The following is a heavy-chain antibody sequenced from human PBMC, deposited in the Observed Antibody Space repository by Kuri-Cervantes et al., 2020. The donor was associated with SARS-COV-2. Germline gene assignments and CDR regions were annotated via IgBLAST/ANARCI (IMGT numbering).Heavy chain of an antibody. D-gene: IGHD1-14*01. CDR3: AQQQVQPVGTLDS. Sequence: GESLKISCAASGFTFSSYWMHWVRPAPGKGLEWVSRMNGDGRNPTYADSVKGRFAIVRDNSKNTSFLQMNSLVADDTGGYYCAQQQVQPVGTLDSWGQGVLVTVSS. J-gene: IGHJ4*02. V-gene: IGHV3-74*01. CDR2: MNGDGRNP. CDR1: GFTFSSYW.